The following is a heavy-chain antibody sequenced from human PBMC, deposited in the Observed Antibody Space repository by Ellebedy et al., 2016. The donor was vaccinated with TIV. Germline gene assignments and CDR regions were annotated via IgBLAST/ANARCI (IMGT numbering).Heavy chain of an antibody. V-gene: IGHV4-39*01. J-gene: IGHJ5*02. D-gene: IGHD1-26*01. CDR1: GGFITSSDSY. CDR3: ARVKATGDQARGLIDA. CDR2: IEYSGNI. Sequence: MPGGSLRLSCTVSGGFITSSDSYWGWIRQPPGKGLEWIATIEYSGNIYYNASLKSPVILSADISKNQFSLQVRSLTAADAAVYYGARVKATGDQARGLIDAWGQGTLVTVSS.